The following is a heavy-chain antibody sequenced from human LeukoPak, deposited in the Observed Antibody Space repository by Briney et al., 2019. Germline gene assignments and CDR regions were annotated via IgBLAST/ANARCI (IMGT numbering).Heavy chain of an antibody. J-gene: IGHJ5*01. CDR1: GGSFSGYY. CDR3: ARDQEHCSGTSCYPYWYDS. Sequence: PSETLSLTCAVYGGSFSGYYWSWIRQPPGKGLEWIGEINHSGSTDYNPSLKSRLTMSIDTSKNQFSLKLSSVTAADTAVYFCARDQEHCSGTSCYPYWYDSWGQGTLVTVSS. CDR2: INHSGST. D-gene: IGHD2-2*01. V-gene: IGHV4-34*01.